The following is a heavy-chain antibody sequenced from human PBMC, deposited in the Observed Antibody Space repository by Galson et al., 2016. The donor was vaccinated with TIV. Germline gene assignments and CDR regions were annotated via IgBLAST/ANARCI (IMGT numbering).Heavy chain of an antibody. Sequence: SLRLSRAASGLIFSYYTMHWVRQAPGKGLEWVAVISYDGINRYYADSAKGRFTISRDNSKNTLYLQMSSLRAEDTAVYYCATEPYPHSSTWYIDYWGQGTLVTVSS. J-gene: IGHJ4*02. CDR1: GLIFSYYT. CDR3: ATEPYPHSSTWYIDY. V-gene: IGHV3-30*04. D-gene: IGHD6-13*01. CDR2: ISYDGINR.